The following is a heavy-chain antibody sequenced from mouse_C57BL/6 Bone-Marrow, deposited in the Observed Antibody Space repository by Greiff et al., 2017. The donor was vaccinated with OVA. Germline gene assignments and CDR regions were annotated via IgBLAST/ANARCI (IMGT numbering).Heavy chain of an antibody. CDR3: ASSYYGSSYDWYFDV. J-gene: IGHJ1*03. D-gene: IGHD1-1*01. CDR2: IDPSDSYP. CDR1: GYTFTSYW. Sequence: QVQLQQSGAELVMPGASVKLSCKASGYTFTSYWMHWVKQRPGQGLEWIGEIDPSDSYPNSNQYFKGKSTLTVDKSSSTAYMQLSSLTSEDSAFYYCASSYYGSSYDWYFDVWGTGTTVTVSS. V-gene: IGHV1-69*01.